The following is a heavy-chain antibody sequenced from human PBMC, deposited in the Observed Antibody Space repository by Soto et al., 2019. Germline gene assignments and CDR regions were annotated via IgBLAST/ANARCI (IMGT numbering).Heavy chain of an antibody. Sequence: GGSLRLSCAASGFTVISNYMSWVRQAPGKGLEWVSVIYSGGSTYYAGSVKGRFTISRDNSKSLVYVLQMDSLRAEDTAVYYCAIRIYASGSYFPDQRFDSWGQGTLVTVSS. CDR1: GFTVISNY. CDR2: IYSGGST. J-gene: IGHJ4*02. CDR3: AIRIYASGSYFPDQRFDS. V-gene: IGHV3-66*01. D-gene: IGHD3-10*01.